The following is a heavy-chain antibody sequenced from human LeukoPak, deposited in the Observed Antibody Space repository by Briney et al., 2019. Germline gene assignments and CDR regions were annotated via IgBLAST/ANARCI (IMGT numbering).Heavy chain of an antibody. V-gene: IGHV4-59*08. D-gene: IGHD3-10*01. CDR2: IYYSGST. CDR1: GGSFSGYY. CDR3: ARGFDYYGTYYFDY. J-gene: IGHJ4*02. Sequence: SETLSLTCAVYGGSFSGYYWSWIRQPPGKGLEWIGYIYYSGSTNYNPSLKSRVTISVDTSKNQFSLKLSSVTAADTAVYYCARGFDYYGTYYFDYWGQGTLVTVSS.